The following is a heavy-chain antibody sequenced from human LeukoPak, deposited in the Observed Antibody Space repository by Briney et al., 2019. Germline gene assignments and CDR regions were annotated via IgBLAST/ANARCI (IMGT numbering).Heavy chain of an antibody. Sequence: PSETLSLTCTVSGGSISNKYWSWIRQPPGKGLEWIGRIYTSGSTNYNPSLKSRVTISVDTSKNQFSLKLSSVTAADTAVYYCARARKGYYHDSSGFHPNWFDPWGQGTLVTVSS. CDR1: GGSISNKY. CDR3: ARARKGYYHDSSGFHPNWFDP. D-gene: IGHD3-22*01. J-gene: IGHJ5*02. CDR2: IYTSGST. V-gene: IGHV4-4*08.